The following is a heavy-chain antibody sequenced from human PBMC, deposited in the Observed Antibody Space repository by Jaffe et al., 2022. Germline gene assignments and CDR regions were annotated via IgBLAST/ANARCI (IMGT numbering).Heavy chain of an antibody. J-gene: IGHJ3*02. Sequence: EVQLVESGGGLVQPGGSLRLSCAASGFTFSSYSMNWVRQAPGKGLEWVSYISSSSSTIYYADSVKGRFTISRDNAKNSLYLQMNSLRAEDTAVYYCARDPLDSMVQGVIFAFDIWGQGTMVTVSS. CDR1: GFTFSSYS. CDR2: ISSSSSTI. D-gene: IGHD3-10*01. CDR3: ARDPLDSMVQGVIFAFDI. V-gene: IGHV3-48*01.